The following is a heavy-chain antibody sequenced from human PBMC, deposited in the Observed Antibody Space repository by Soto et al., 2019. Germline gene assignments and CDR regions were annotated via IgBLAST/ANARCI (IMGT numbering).Heavy chain of an antibody. V-gene: IGHV4-39*01. Sequence: SETLSLTCTVSYGSISVSNVFWGWVRQPPGKGLEWIGNVDYSGTAYFDPSLGTRVTFPVDTSKNQFSLTLYSVTAADTAVYYCAGTTGRYLDFWGQGILGAVSS. CDR1: YGSISVSNVF. J-gene: IGHJ4*02. D-gene: IGHD4-4*01. CDR2: VDYSGTA. CDR3: AGTTGRYLDF.